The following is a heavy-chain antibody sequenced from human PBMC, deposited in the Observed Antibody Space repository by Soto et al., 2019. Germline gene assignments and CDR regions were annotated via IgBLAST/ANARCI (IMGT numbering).Heavy chain of an antibody. CDR1: GYTLTELS. D-gene: IGHD5-18*01. J-gene: IGHJ4*02. CDR3: ATDKGYSYAQNFDY. Sequence: ASVKVSCKVSGYTLTELSMHWVRQAPGKGLEWMGGFDPEDGETIYAQKFQGRVTMTEDTSTDTAYMELSSLRSEDTAVYYCATDKGYSYAQNFDYWGQGTLVTVSS. CDR2: FDPEDGET. V-gene: IGHV1-24*01.